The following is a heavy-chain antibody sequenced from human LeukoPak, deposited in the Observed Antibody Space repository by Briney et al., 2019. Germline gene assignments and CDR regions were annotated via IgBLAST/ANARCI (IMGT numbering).Heavy chain of an antibody. Sequence: SVKVSCKASGYTFTSYGISWVRQAPGQGLEWMGGIIPIFGTANYAQKFQGRVTITTDESTSTAYMELSSLRSGDTAVYYCARDGGYDSSADAFDIWGQGTMVTVSS. J-gene: IGHJ3*02. D-gene: IGHD3-22*01. CDR1: GYTFTSYG. CDR2: IIPIFGTA. CDR3: ARDGGYDSSADAFDI. V-gene: IGHV1-69*05.